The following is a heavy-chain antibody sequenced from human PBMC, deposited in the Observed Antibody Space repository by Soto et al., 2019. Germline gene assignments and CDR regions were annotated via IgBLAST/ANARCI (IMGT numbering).Heavy chain of an antibody. J-gene: IGHJ4*02. CDR2: IWFDGSNK. V-gene: IGHV3-33*01. D-gene: IGHD6-19*01. CDR3: ARASSSGWYAGDY. Sequence: QVQLVESGGGVVQPGKSLRLSCAASGFTFNNYGMHWVRQAPGKRLEWVAVIWFDGSNKYYGDSVRGRFAISRDNXKNTLSLQMNSLRAEDTAVYYCARASSSGWYAGDYWGQGSLVTVSS. CDR1: GFTFNNYG.